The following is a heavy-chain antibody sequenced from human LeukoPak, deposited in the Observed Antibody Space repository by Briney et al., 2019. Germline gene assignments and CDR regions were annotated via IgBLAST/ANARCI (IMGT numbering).Heavy chain of an antibody. D-gene: IGHD3-22*01. CDR3: ARGRLYYYDSSGPATRRRTYNWFDP. V-gene: IGHV4-34*01. J-gene: IGHJ5*02. CDR1: GFTFSSYA. Sequence: PGGSLRLSCAASGFTFSSYAMSWIRQPPGKGLEWIGEINHSGSTNYNPSLKSRVTISVDTSKNQFSLKLSSVTAADTAVYYCARGRLYYYDSSGPATRRRTYNWFDPWGQGTLVTVSS. CDR2: INHSGST.